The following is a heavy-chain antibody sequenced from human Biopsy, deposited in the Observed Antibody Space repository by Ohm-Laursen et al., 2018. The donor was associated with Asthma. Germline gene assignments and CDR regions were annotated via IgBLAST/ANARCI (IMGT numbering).Heavy chain of an antibody. CDR2: ISYTGNT. V-gene: IGHV4-39*01. CDR1: GGSMSSSSYS. J-gene: IGHJ4*02. Sequence: TLSLTCTVSGGSMSSSSYSWGWIRQPPGKGLEWIGSISYTGNTDIPSLRSRVTLSVDTSKYNFSLKLTSATAADTAVFYCARHWNWGSFFDYWGQGMLVTVSS. CDR3: ARHWNWGSFFDY. D-gene: IGHD7-27*01.